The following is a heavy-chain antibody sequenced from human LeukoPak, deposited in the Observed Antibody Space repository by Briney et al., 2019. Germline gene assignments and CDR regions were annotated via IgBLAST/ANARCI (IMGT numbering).Heavy chain of an antibody. Sequence: GRSLRLSCAASGLTSSSYWMHWVRQAPGKGLVWVSRINTVGSSTSYADSVKGRFTISRDNANNTLYLQMNSLRAEDTAVYYCATVTTSYYYYYGMDVWGQGTTVTVSS. V-gene: IGHV3-74*01. J-gene: IGHJ6*02. CDR1: GLTSSSYW. CDR2: INTVGSST. CDR3: ATVTTSYYYYYGMDV. D-gene: IGHD4-11*01.